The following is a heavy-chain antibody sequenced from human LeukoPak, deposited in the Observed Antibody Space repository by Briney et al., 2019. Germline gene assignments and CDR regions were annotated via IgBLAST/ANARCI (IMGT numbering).Heavy chain of an antibody. CDR3: AREVAAAGTDY. J-gene: IGHJ4*02. CDR2: ISAYNGNT. CDR1: GYTFTSYG. Sequence: ASVKVSCKASGYTFTSYGISWVRQAPGQGLEWMGWISAYNGNTNYAQKFQGRVTMTRNTSISTAYMERSSLRSEDTAVYYCAREVAAAGTDYWGQGTLVTVSS. D-gene: IGHD6-13*01. V-gene: IGHV1-18*01.